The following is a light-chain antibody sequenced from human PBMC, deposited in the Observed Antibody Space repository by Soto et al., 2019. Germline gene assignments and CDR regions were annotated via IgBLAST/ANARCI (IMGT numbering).Light chain of an antibody. CDR1: QSVSSSY. CDR2: AAS. Sequence: EIVLTQSPGTLSLSPGERATLSCRASQSVSSSYLAWYQQKPGQAPRLLIYAASSRATGIEDRFSGSRSANVFPLTSSIVEPDGVAVYYCQHYGSSWAFGQGTKLDIK. V-gene: IGKV3-20*01. CDR3: QHYGSSWA. J-gene: IGKJ2*01.